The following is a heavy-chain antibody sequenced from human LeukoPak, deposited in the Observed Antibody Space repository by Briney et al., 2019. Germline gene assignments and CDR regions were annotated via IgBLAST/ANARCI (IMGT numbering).Heavy chain of an antibody. J-gene: IGHJ4*02. CDR3: ARVDDIVVVPAAMPSDY. CDR2: ISSSSSTI. Sequence: PGGSLRLSCAASRFTFSSYSMNWVRQAPGKGLEWVSYISSSSSTIYYADSVKGRFTISRDNAKNSLYLQMTSLRAEDTAVYYCARVDDIVVVPAAMPSDYWGQGTLVTVSS. D-gene: IGHD2-2*01. CDR1: RFTFSSYS. V-gene: IGHV3-48*01.